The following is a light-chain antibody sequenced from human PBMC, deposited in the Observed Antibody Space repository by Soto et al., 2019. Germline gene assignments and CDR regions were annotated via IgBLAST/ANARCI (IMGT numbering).Light chain of an antibody. CDR1: SSDVGGYNY. CDR3: SSYRSSNTYV. J-gene: IGLJ1*01. Sequence: QSALTQPASVSGSPGQSITISCTGTSSDVGGYNYVSWYQQHPGKAPKLMVYEVSNRASGVSNRFSGSKSGNTASLTISGLQAEDEADYYCSSYRSSNTYVFGTGTKVTVL. CDR2: EVS. V-gene: IGLV2-14*01.